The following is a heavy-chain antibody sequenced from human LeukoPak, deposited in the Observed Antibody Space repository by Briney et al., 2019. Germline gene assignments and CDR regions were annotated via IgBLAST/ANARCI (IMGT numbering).Heavy chain of an antibody. CDR2: INPSGGST. D-gene: IGHD3-22*01. CDR1: GYTFASYY. V-gene: IGHV1-46*01. Sequence: ASVKVSCKASGYTFASYYMHWVRQAPAQGLEWMGIINPSGGSTSYAQKFQGRVTMTRDTSTSTVYMELSSLRSEDTAVYYCARDPYDSSGHYLERYGMDVWGQGTTVTVSS. J-gene: IGHJ6*02. CDR3: ARDPYDSSGHYLERYGMDV.